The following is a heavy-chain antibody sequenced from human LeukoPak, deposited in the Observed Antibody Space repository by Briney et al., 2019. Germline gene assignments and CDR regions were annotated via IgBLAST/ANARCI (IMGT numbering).Heavy chain of an antibody. CDR3: ARRYRDYDGY. J-gene: IGHJ4*02. CDR2: IYYSGST. CDR1: GGSISSYY. Sequence: KASETLSLTCTVSGGSISSYYWSWIRQPPGKGLEWIGYIYYSGSTNYNPSLKSRVTISVDTSKNQFSLKLSSVTAADTAVYYCARRYRDYDGYWGQGTLVTVSS. D-gene: IGHD2-2*02. V-gene: IGHV4-59*01.